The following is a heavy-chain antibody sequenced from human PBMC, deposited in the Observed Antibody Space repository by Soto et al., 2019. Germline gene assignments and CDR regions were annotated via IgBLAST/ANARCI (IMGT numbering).Heavy chain of an antibody. CDR2: TYYRSKWYN. D-gene: IGHD2-2*01. CDR1: GDSVSSNSAA. J-gene: IGHJ5*02. V-gene: IGHV6-1*01. CDR3: ARMGASYCSSTSCYGVWFDP. Sequence: QVQLQQSGPGLVKPSQTLSLTCAISGDSVSSNSAAWNWIRQSPSRGLEWLGRTYYRSKWYNDYAVSVKSRITINPDTSKNQFSLQLNSVTPEDTAVYYCARMGASYCSSTSCYGVWFDPWGQGTLVTVSS.